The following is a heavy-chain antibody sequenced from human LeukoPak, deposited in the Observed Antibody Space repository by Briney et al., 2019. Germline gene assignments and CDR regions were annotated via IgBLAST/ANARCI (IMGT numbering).Heavy chain of an antibody. Sequence: GSSVKVSCKASGGTFSSYAISWVRQAPGQGLEWMGRIIPILGIANYAQKFQGRVTITADKSTSTAHMELSSLRSEDTAVYYCARAEVGGPPYYYYYMDVWGKGTTVTVSS. D-gene: IGHD3-10*01. CDR1: GGTFSSYA. CDR2: IIPILGIA. J-gene: IGHJ6*03. V-gene: IGHV1-69*04. CDR3: ARAEVGGPPYYYYYMDV.